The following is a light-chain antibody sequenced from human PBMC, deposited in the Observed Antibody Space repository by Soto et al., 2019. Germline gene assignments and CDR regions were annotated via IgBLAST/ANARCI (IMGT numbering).Light chain of an antibody. CDR2: GAA. CDR3: QQYNSWPLT. J-gene: IGKJ4*01. V-gene: IGKV3-15*01. Sequence: DIVMTQSPATLSVSPGERATLSCRASQSVRNNLAWYQQKPGQAPRLLIFGAATRATGTPARFSGSGSGTEFTLTISSLQSEDFAVYYCQQYNSWPLTFGGGTKVDIK. CDR1: QSVRNN.